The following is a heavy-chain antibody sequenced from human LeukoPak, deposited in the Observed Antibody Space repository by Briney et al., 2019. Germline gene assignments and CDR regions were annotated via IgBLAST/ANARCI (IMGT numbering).Heavy chain of an antibody. CDR2: IYYSGST. CDR1: GGSISSSSYY. CDR3: ARGGVSDPYFDY. V-gene: IGHV4-39*07. D-gene: IGHD2-21*01. Sequence: PSETLSLTCTVSGGSISSSSYYWGWIRQPPGKGLEWIGSIYYSGSTYYNPSLKSRVTISVDTSKNQFSLKLSSVTAADTAVYYCARGGVSDPYFDYWGQGTLVTVSS. J-gene: IGHJ4*02.